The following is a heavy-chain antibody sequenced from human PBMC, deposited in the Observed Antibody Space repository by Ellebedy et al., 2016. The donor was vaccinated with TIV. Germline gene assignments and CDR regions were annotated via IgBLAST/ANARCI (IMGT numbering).Heavy chain of an antibody. Sequence: MPSETLSLTCTVSGGSISSYYWSWIRQPPGKGLEWIGYIYYSGSTNYNPSLKSRVTILVDTSKNQFSLKLSSVTAADTAVYYCARGQGIYDYWGQGTLVTVSS. V-gene: IGHV4-59*01. CDR2: IYYSGST. J-gene: IGHJ4*02. CDR1: GGSISSYY. CDR3: ARGQGIYDY.